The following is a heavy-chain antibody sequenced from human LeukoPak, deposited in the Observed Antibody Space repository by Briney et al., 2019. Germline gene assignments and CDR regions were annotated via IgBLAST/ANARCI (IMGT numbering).Heavy chain of an antibody. Sequence: SETLSLTCTVSGGSISSYYWSWIRQPAGKGLEWIGRIYTSGSTNYNPSLKSRVTISVDKSKNQFSLKLSSATAADTAVYYCARAGEQLGPRWFDPWGQGTLVTVSS. CDR2: IYTSGST. D-gene: IGHD6-6*01. CDR3: ARAGEQLGPRWFDP. V-gene: IGHV4-4*07. J-gene: IGHJ5*02. CDR1: GGSISSYY.